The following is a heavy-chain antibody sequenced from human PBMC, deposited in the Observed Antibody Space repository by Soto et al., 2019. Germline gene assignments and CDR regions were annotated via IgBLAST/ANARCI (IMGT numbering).Heavy chain of an antibody. J-gene: IGHJ6*02. D-gene: IGHD3-10*01. CDR3: ARDRGGYGPPDV. Sequence: QVQLVESGGGLVKPGGSLRLSCAASGFSFSDSYMSWVRQAPGKGLEWVAYISGSSGYTGYADSVKGRFTISRDNAKNSLYLKMNRMRVEDTAVYYCARDRGGYGPPDVWGQGTTVTVSS. CDR2: ISGSSGYT. V-gene: IGHV3-11*06. CDR1: GFSFSDSY.